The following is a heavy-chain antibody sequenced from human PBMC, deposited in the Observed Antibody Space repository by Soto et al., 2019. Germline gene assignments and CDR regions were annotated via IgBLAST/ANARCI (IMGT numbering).Heavy chain of an antibody. CDR2: IIPIFGTA. J-gene: IGHJ6*02. V-gene: IGHV1-69*01. CDR1: GGTFSSYA. Sequence: QVQLVQSGAEVKKPGSSVKVSCEASGGTFSSYAISWVRQAPGQGLEWMGGIIPIFGTANYAQKFQGRVTITADESTSTAYMELSSLRSEDTAVYYCARDTGEPNMGDRRGYGMDVWGQGTTVTVSS. D-gene: IGHD3-10*01. CDR3: ARDTGEPNMGDRRGYGMDV.